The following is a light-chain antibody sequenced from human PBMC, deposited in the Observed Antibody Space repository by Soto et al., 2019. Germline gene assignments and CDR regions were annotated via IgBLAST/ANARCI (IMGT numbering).Light chain of an antibody. V-gene: IGKV3-15*01. Sequence: EIVMTQSPATLSVSPGERATLSCRASQSVSSNLAWYQHKPGQAPRLLIYGASTRATGIPARFSGSGSGTEFTLTFSCLQSEDFAVFYCQQYNKWPLWTFGQGTKV. CDR1: QSVSSN. CDR3: QQYNKWPLWT. J-gene: IGKJ1*01. CDR2: GAS.